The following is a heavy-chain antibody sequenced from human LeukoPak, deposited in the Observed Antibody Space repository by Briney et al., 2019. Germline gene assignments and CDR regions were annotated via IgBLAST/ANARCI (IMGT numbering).Heavy chain of an antibody. D-gene: IGHD6-19*01. Sequence: GGSLRLSCVASGFTFSSAWMNRGRQATGKGRGWVANIKGDGSVQSYVDSVKGRFTISRDNAKNSLFLEMNSLRAEDTAVYYCARDEEQLNIWGQGTMVTVSS. V-gene: IGHV3-7*04. CDR1: GFTFSSAW. CDR3: ARDEEQLNI. CDR2: IKGDGSVQ. J-gene: IGHJ3*02.